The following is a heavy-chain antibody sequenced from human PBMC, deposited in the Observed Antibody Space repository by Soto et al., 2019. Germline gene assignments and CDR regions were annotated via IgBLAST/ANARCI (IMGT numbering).Heavy chain of an antibody. V-gene: IGHV1-69*02. CDR1: GGTFSSYT. J-gene: IGHJ6*03. CDR3: ARGGGGYEKKNYYYYYMDV. D-gene: IGHD5-12*01. Sequence: QVQLVQSGAEVKKPGSSVKVSCKASGGTFSSYTISWVRQAPGQGLEWMGRIIPILGIANYAQKFQGRVTITADKSTSTAYMELSSLRSEDTAVYYCARGGGGYEKKNYYYYYMDVWGKGTTVTVSS. CDR2: IIPILGIA.